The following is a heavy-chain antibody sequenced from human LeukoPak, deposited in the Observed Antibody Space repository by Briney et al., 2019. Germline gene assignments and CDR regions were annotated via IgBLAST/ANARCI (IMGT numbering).Heavy chain of an antibody. Sequence: PGTSLRLSCAAXGFTFSSXXXXXXXQAXGKGLEXXXXXXYDGSNKYYADSVKXXFTIXRDNSKNTLYLQMNSLRAEDTAVYYCARGKGRQQYVYLFDYWGQGTLVTVSS. D-gene: IGHD1-1*01. CDR2: XXYDGSNK. CDR3: ARGKGRQQYVYLFDY. J-gene: IGHJ4*02. CDR1: GFTFSSXX. V-gene: IGHV3-33*01.